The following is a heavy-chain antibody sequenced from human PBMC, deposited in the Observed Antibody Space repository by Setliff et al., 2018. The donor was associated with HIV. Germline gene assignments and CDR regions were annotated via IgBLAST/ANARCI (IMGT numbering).Heavy chain of an antibody. D-gene: IGHD6-19*01. J-gene: IGHJ6*03. Sequence: ASVKVSCKAYEYKFNNYYYHWVRQAPGQGLEWMAIMNPSDGEANYAQKFQGRVTITADESTSTAYMELSSLRSEDTAVYYCARDPRIAVARDYYYYYMDVWGKGTTVTVSS. CDR3: ARDPRIAVARDYYYYYMDV. V-gene: IGHV1-46*02. CDR2: MNPSDGEA. CDR1: EYKFNNYY.